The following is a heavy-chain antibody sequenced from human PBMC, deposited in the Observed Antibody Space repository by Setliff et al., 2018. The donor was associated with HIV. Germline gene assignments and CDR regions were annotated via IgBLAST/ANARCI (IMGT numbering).Heavy chain of an antibody. V-gene: IGHV3-23*01. J-gene: IGHJ2*01. CDR1: GFTSSSYA. Sequence: GGSLRLSCAASGFTSSSYAMSWVRQAPGKGLEWVSSISTGGGFTYYADSVKGRFTISRDNSKNTLYLQMNSLRAEDTAVYYCAKIAVSGIWYFDLWGRGTLVTVSS. CDR3: AKIAVSGIWYFDL. CDR2: ISTGGGFT. D-gene: IGHD6-19*01.